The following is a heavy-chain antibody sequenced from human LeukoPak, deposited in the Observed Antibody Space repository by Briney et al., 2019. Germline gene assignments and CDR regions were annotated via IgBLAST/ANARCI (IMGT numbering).Heavy chain of an antibody. J-gene: IGHJ4*02. D-gene: IGHD2-15*01. CDR3: VKEGGFRIPFDY. CDR2: ISVSATAT. CDR1: GFTFSTYG. V-gene: IGHV3-23*01. Sequence: GTLRLSCAASGFTFSTYGMTWVRQAPGQGLEWVAVISVSATATNYAASVKGRFTISRDDSKNTLYLQMNSLRVEDTAAYYCVKEGGFRIPFDYWGQGTLVTVSS.